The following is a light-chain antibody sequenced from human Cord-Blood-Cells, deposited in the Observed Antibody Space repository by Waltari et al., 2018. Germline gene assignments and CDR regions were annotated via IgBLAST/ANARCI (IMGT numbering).Light chain of an antibody. CDR3: AAWDDSLSVVV. V-gene: IGLV1-47*01. J-gene: IGLJ2*01. CDR2: RNN. CDR1: SSNIGSNY. Sequence: QSVLTQPPSASGTPGQRVTISCSGSSSNIGSNYVYWYQPLPGPAPKLLIYRNNQRPSGVPDLFSGSKSGTSASLAISGLRSEDEADYYCAAWDDSLSVVVFGGGTKLTVL.